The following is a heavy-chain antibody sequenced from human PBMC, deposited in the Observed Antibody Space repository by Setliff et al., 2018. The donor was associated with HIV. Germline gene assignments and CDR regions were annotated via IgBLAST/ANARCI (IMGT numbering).Heavy chain of an antibody. CDR1: GGSFSGYY. CDR2: INHSGST. CDR3: ARDRYTWNYGKNYMDV. V-gene: IGHV4-34*01. D-gene: IGHD1-7*01. J-gene: IGHJ6*03. Sequence: PSETLSLTCAVYGGSFSGYYWSWIRQPPGKGLEWIGEINHSGSTNYNPSLKSLVTISVDTSKNQFSMKLSSVTAADTAVYHCARDRYTWNYGKNYMDVWGKGTTVTVSS.